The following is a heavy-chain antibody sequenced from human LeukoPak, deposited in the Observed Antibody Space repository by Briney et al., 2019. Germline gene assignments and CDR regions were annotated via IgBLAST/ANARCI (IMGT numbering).Heavy chain of an antibody. CDR2: FDPEDGET. CDR1: GYTLTELS. D-gene: IGHD6-13*01. J-gene: IGHJ6*02. CDR3: ARVGHSSRRAPYYYYGMDV. Sequence: GASVKVSCKVSGYTLTELSMHWVRQAPGKGLEWMGGFDPEDGETIYAQKFQGRVTMTEDTSTDTAYMEPSSLRSEDTAVYYCARVGHSSRRAPYYYYGMDVWGQGTTVTVSS. V-gene: IGHV1-24*01.